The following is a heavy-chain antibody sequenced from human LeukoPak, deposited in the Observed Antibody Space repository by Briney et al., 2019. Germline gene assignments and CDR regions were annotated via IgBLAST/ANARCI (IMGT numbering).Heavy chain of an antibody. CDR1: GYSISSGYY. J-gene: IGHJ3*02. CDR2: IYHSGNT. CDR3: AREPTIFGVGRDAFDI. D-gene: IGHD3-3*01. V-gene: IGHV4-38-2*02. Sequence: SETLSLTCTVSGYSISSGYYWGWIRQPPGKELEWIGNIYHSGNTYYNPSLKSRVTISVDTSKNQFSLKLNSVTAADTAVYYCAREPTIFGVGRDAFDIWGQGTMVTVSS.